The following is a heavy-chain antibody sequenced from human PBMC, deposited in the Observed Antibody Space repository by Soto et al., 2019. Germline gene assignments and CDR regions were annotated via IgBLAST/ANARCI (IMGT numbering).Heavy chain of an antibody. J-gene: IGHJ6*02. Sequence: SETLSLTCTVSGGSISSGGYYWSWIRQHPGKGLGWIGYTYYSGSTYYNPSLKSRVTISVDTSKNQFSLKLSSVTAADTAVYYCARDIVGYGSGSYGYYYGMDVWGQGTTVTVSS. D-gene: IGHD3-10*01. CDR1: GGSISSGGYY. CDR2: TYYSGST. V-gene: IGHV4-31*03. CDR3: ARDIVGYGSGSYGYYYGMDV.